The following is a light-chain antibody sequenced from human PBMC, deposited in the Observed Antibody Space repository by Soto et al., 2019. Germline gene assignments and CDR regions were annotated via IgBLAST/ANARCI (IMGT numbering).Light chain of an antibody. J-gene: IGKJ4*01. Sequence: DIVMTQSPLSLTVTPGEPASISCRSSQSLLHSNGYNYLDWYLQKPGQSPQLLIYLASNRASGVPDRFSGSGSGTHFTQKLSRVEAEDVGVYYCMQSLQTLPLTFGGGTKVEMK. CDR1: QSLLHSNGYNY. CDR3: MQSLQTLPLT. CDR2: LAS. V-gene: IGKV2-28*01.